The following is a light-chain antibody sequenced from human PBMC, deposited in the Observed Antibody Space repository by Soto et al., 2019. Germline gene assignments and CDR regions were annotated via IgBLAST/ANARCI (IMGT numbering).Light chain of an antibody. CDR1: SSDVGGYNY. Sequence: QSALTQPASVSGSPGQSITISCTGTSSDVGGYNYVSWYQQHPGKAPKLMIYEVSNRPSGVSNRFSGSKSGDTASLTISGLKAAAEADYYCSSYTSSSTRVFGGGTKVTVL. V-gene: IGLV2-14*01. J-gene: IGLJ3*02. CDR2: EVS. CDR3: SSYTSSSTRV.